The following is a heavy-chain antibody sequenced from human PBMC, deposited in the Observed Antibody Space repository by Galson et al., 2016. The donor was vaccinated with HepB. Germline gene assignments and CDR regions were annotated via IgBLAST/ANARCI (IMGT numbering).Heavy chain of an antibody. CDR2: INSASGDT. V-gene: IGHV1-3*01. D-gene: IGHD4/OR15-4a*01. J-gene: IGHJ4*02. Sequence: SVKVSCKASGYTFSSYAIHWLRQAPGQRLEWMGWINSASGDTTYSQRFQDRLTIARDTSATTAYMGPSGLRSEDTAVYFCARGAGGYYDYWGQGTLVTVSS. CDR1: GYTFSSYA. CDR3: ARGAGGYYDY.